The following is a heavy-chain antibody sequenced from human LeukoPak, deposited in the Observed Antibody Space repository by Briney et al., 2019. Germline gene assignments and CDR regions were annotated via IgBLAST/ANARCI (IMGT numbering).Heavy chain of an antibody. Sequence: SGGSLRLSCAASGFTFSPVWMHWVRQAPGKGLMWVSHIINDGSYTTYADSVKGRFTISRDNAKNTVYLQVNSLRAEDTAVYYCATDDKYAPSSWGQGTLVTVS. CDR3: ATDDKYAPSS. D-gene: IGHD2-2*01. V-gene: IGHV3-74*01. CDR2: IINDGSYT. CDR1: GFTFSPVW. J-gene: IGHJ5*02.